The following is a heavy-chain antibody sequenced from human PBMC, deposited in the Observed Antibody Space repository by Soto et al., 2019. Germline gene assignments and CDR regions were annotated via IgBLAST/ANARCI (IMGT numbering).Heavy chain of an antibody. CDR3: AKRTTGWYFDL. J-gene: IGHJ2*01. CDR1: GFTFSSYA. V-gene: IGHV3-23*01. Sequence: EVQLLESGGGLVQPGGSLRLSCAASGFTFSSYAMNWVRQASGKGLEWVSVISGSGGSTYYADSVKGRFTISRDNSKNTLYLQMNSLRAEDTAVYYCAKRTTGWYFDLWGRGTLATVSS. CDR2: ISGSGGST.